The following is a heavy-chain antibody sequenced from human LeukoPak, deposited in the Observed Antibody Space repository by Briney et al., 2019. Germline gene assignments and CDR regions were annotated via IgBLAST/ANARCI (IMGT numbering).Heavy chain of an antibody. Sequence: SETLSLTCTVSGGSISSSSYFWGWIRQPPGKGLEWIGSIFYSGSTYYNPSLKSRVTISVDTSKNQFSLKLSSVTAADTAVYYCARHVRYCSGGSCYRYFDLWGRGTLVTVPS. CDR2: IFYSGST. D-gene: IGHD2-15*01. CDR1: GGSISSSSYF. J-gene: IGHJ2*01. V-gene: IGHV4-39*01. CDR3: ARHVRYCSGGSCYRYFDL.